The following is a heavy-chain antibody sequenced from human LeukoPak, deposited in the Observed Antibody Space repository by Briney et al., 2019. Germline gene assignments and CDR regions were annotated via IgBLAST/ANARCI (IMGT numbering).Heavy chain of an antibody. CDR1: GGSISSYY. Sequence: SETLSLTCTVSGGSISSYYWSWIRQPPGKGLEWIGYIYYSGSTNHNPSLKSRVTMAVDTSKNQFSLKLSSVTAADTAVYYCARAAYTSSYYHFDYWGQGTLVTVSS. D-gene: IGHD6-13*01. CDR3: ARAAYTSSYYHFDY. J-gene: IGHJ4*02. V-gene: IGHV4-59*01. CDR2: IYYSGST.